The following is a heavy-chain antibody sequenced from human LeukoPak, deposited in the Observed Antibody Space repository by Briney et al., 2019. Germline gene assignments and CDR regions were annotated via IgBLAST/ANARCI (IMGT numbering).Heavy chain of an antibody. J-gene: IGHJ3*02. CDR1: GGSISSSSYY. CDR3: ARETIVRELPPGAFDI. Sequence: SETLSLTCTVSGGSISSSSYYWGWIRQPPGKGLEWIGSIYYSGSTYYNPSLKSRVTISVDTSKNQFSLKLSSVTAADTAVYYCARETIVRELPPGAFDIWGQGTMVTVSS. CDR2: IYYSGST. V-gene: IGHV4-39*07. D-gene: IGHD1-26*01.